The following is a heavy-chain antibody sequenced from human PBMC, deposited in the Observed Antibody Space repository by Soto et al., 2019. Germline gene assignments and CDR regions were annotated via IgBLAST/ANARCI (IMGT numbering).Heavy chain of an antibody. J-gene: IGHJ4*02. CDR3: AGDQYAFDY. Sequence: QVQLVESGGGVVQPGRSLRLSCAASGFPFTTYGMHWVREGPGKGLEWVAVISYDGSNTYYADSVKGRFTISRDNSKNTLSLQMNSLRSVDTALYSCAGDQYAFDYRGQGTLVTVSS. CDR1: GFPFTTYG. D-gene: IGHD3-10*01. CDR2: ISYDGSNT. V-gene: IGHV3-30*03.